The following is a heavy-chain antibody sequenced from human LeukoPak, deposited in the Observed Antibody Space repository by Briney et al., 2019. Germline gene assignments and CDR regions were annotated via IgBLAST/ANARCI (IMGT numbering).Heavy chain of an antibody. V-gene: IGHV3-23*01. CDR2: ISGSGGGT. CDR1: GFTFSNYV. J-gene: IGHJ4*02. CDR3: AKDGGLWVSAHWGDS. D-gene: IGHD7-27*01. Sequence: GSLRLSCAASGFTFSNYVMNWVRQTPGMGLEWVSGISGSGGGTHYADSVKGRFTTSRDNSKDTLHLQMSNLRAEDTAVYYCAKDGGLWVSAHWGDSWGRGTLVTVSS.